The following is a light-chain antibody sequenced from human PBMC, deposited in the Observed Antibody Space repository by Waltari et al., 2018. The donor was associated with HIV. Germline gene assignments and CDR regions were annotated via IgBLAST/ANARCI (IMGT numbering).Light chain of an antibody. Sequence: QSAPTQPASVSGSPGQSITISCTGISGDVGGNDYVSWYQQYPGKAPQVRIYEGNKRPSGISSRFSGSKSGNTASLTISGLQAEDEADYYCNSYTHSNPSFGGGTRVTVL. CDR3: NSYTHSNPS. V-gene: IGLV2-14*01. CDR1: SGDVGGNDY. J-gene: IGLJ2*01. CDR2: EGN.